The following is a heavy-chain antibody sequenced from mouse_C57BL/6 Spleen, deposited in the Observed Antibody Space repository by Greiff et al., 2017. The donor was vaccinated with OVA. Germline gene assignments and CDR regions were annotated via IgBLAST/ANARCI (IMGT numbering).Heavy chain of an antibody. CDR3: YYGSSFYYAMDY. D-gene: IGHD1-1*01. V-gene: IGHV5-4*03. CDR1: GFTFSSYA. J-gene: IGHJ4*01. CDR2: ISDGGSYT. Sequence: EVMLVESGGGLVKPGGSLKLSCAASGFTFSSYAMSWVRQTPEKRLEWVATISDGGSYTYYPDNVKGRFTISRDNAKNNLYLQMSHLKSEDTAMYYCYYGSSFYYAMDYWGQGTSVTVSS.